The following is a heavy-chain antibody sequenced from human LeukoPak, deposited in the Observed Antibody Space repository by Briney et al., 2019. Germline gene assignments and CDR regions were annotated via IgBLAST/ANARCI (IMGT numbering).Heavy chain of an antibody. CDR3: ARLWAAAGINWFDP. D-gene: IGHD6-13*01. CDR2: IYYSGTT. Sequence: SETLSLTCTVSGVSISSGGSYWSWIRQHPGKGLEWIGYIYYSGTTYYNPSLKSRVTISVDTSKNQFSLKLSSVTAADTGVYYCARLWAAAGINWFDPWGQGTLVTVSS. J-gene: IGHJ5*02. V-gene: IGHV4-31*03. CDR1: GVSISSGGSY.